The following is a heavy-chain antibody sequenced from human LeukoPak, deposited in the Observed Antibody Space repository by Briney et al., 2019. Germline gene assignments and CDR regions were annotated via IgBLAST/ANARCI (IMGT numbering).Heavy chain of an antibody. D-gene: IGHD2-21*01. CDR2: IIPIFGTA. Sequence: SVKVSCKASGGTFSSYAISWVRQAPGQGLEWMGGIIPIFGTANYAQKFQGRVTITTDESTSTAYMELSSLRSEDTAVYYCARDRRLCGGDCSIFDYWGQGTLVTVSS. V-gene: IGHV1-69*05. CDR3: ARDRRLCGGDCSIFDY. J-gene: IGHJ4*02. CDR1: GGTFSSYA.